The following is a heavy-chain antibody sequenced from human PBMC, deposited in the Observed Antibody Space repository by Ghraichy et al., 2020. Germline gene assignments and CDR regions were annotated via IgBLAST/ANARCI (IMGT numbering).Heavy chain of an antibody. CDR1: GDSVSSNSAA. CDR3: ARTYYYGSGSQPGDYYYYYYMDV. V-gene: IGHV6-1*01. Sequence: SQTLSLTCAISGDSVSSNSAAWNWIRQSPSRGLEWLGRTYYRSKWYNDYAVSVKSRITINPDTSKNQFSLQLNSVTPEDTAVYYCARTYYYGSGSQPGDYYYYYYMDVWGKGTTVTVSS. D-gene: IGHD3-10*01. CDR2: TYYRSKWYN. J-gene: IGHJ6*03.